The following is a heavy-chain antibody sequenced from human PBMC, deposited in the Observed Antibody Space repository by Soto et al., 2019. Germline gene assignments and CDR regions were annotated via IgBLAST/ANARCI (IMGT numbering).Heavy chain of an antibody. V-gene: IGHV3-23*01. CDR1: GFTFINYA. CDR3: ARKVLGSTSRPDWWYFDL. Sequence: EVQLLESGGGLVQPGGSLRLSCVGSGFTFINYAMNWVRQTPGKGLEWVSAISGGGDRTFDADSVKGRFTISRDNSKNAVNLQMIGLRADDTAVYYWARKVLGSTSRPDWWYFDLWGRGTLVTVSS. CDR2: ISGGGDRT. D-gene: IGHD3-16*01. J-gene: IGHJ2*01.